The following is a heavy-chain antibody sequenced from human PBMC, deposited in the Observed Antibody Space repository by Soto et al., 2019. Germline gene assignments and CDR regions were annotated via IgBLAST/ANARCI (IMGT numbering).Heavy chain of an antibody. CDR2: ISAGNGNT. CDR1: GYTFTSYG. D-gene: IGHD2-21*02. CDR3: ARSIVVVTALDY. J-gene: IGHJ4*02. Sequence: ASVKVSCKASGYTFTSYGISWVRQAPGQRLEWMGWISAGNGNTKYSQKFQGRVTITRDTSTSTAYMELSSLRSEDTAVYYCARSIVVVTALDYWGQGTLVTVS. V-gene: IGHV1-18*01.